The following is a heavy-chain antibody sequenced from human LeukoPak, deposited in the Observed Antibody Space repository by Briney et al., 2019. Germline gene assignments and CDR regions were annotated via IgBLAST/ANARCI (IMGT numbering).Heavy chain of an antibody. CDR2: ISWNSGSI. J-gene: IGHJ4*02. CDR3: AKDYCSSTSCYFDY. D-gene: IGHD2-2*01. V-gene: IGHV3-9*03. CDR1: GFTFDDYA. Sequence: GGSLRLSCAASGFTFDDYAMHWVRQAPGKGLEWVSGISWNSGSIGYVDSVKGRFTISRDNAKNSLYLQMNSLRAEDMALYYCAKDYCSSTSCYFDYWGQGTLVTVSS.